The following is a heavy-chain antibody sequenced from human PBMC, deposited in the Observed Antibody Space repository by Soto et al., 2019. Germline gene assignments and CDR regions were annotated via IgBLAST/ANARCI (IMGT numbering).Heavy chain of an antibody. D-gene: IGHD3-10*01. J-gene: IGHJ6*03. CDR2: IYYSGST. CDR3: AREGYYGSGSYYNYYSYYYMDV. Sequence: SETLSLTCTVSGGSISSYYWSWIRQPPGKGLEWIGYIYYSGSTNYNPSLKSRVTISVDTSKNQFSLKLSSVTAADTAVYYCAREGYYGSGSYYNYYSYYYMDVWGKGTTVTVSS. CDR1: GGSISSYY. V-gene: IGHV4-59*01.